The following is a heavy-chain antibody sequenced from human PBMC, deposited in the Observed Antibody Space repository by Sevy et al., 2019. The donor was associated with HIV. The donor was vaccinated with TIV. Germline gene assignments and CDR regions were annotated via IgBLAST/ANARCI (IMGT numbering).Heavy chain of an antibody. J-gene: IGHJ6*02. CDR1: GFTFSSYG. D-gene: IGHD2-2*01. CDR2: IWYDGSNK. V-gene: IGHV3-33*01. Sequence: GGSLRLSCAASGFTFSSYGMHWVRQAPGKGLEWVAVIWYDGSNKYYADSVKGRFTISRDNSKNTLYRQMNSLRAEDTAVYYCAGVGGYCSSTSCYWRYGMDVWGQGTTVTVSS. CDR3: AGVGGYCSSTSCYWRYGMDV.